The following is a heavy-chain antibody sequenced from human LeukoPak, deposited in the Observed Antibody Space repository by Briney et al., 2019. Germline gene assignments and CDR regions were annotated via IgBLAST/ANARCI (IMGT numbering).Heavy chain of an antibody. Sequence: PGGSLRLSCAASGFTFSSYWMSWVRQAPGKGLEWVANIKQDGSEKYYVDSVKGRFTISRDNAKNSLYLQMNSLRAEDTAVYYCARENDILTGEDAFDIWGQGTMVTVSS. V-gene: IGHV3-7*01. J-gene: IGHJ3*02. CDR3: ARENDILTGEDAFDI. D-gene: IGHD3-9*01. CDR1: GFTFSSYW. CDR2: IKQDGSEK.